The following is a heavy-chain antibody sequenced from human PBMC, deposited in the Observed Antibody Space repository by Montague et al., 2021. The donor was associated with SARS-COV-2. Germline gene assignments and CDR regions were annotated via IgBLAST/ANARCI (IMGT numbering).Heavy chain of an antibody. J-gene: IGHJ4*02. CDR1: GGSISSSNYY. CDR3: ANQRLDITLFGVVTGRVFDY. V-gene: IGHV4-39*01. Sequence: SETLSLTCTVSGGSISSSNYYWGWIRQPPGKGLEWIGSIYYSGGTYYNPSLKSRVTISVDTSKNQFSLKLRSVTAADTAVYYCANQRLDITLFGVVTGRVFDYWGQGTLVTVSS. CDR2: IYYSGGT. D-gene: IGHD3-3*01.